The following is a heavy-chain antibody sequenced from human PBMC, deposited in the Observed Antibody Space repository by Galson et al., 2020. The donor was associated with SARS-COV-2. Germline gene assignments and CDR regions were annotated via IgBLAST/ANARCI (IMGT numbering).Heavy chain of an antibody. CDR3: ARRHYGECAPEAFDI. CDR1: GTSISSGSYS. V-gene: IGHV4-30-2*01. D-gene: IGHD4-17*01. Sequence: SETLSLTCAVSGTSISSGSYSWNWLRQPPGKGLEWIGYISHSGGTYYNPSLKSRVTISGDRSKNQFSLRLSSVTAADTAVYYCARRHYGECAPEAFDICGPGTRVTVAS. CDR2: ISHSGGT. J-gene: IGHJ3*02.